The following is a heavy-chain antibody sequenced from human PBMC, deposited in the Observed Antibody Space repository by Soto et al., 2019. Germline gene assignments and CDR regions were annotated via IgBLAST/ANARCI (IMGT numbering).Heavy chain of an antibody. V-gene: IGHV3-23*01. D-gene: IGHD5-12*01. Sequence: PGGSLRLSCAASGFTFSSYAMSWVRQAPGKGLKWVSAISGSGGSTYYADSVKGRFTISRDNSKNTLYLQMNSLRAEDSAVYYCAKAKVEMATIGHYFDYWGQGTLVTVSS. J-gene: IGHJ4*02. CDR3: AKAKVEMATIGHYFDY. CDR2: ISGSGGST. CDR1: GFTFSSYA.